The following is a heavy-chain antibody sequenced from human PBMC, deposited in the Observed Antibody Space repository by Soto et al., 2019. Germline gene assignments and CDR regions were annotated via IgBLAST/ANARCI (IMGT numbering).Heavy chain of an antibody. CDR2: IKYRGST. Sequence: QVQLQESGPGLVKPSQTLSLTCTVSGGSMSSGDYYWNWIRQHPETGLEWMGYIKYRGSTSYNPYLECRLTISVDTSKTQFSLKLTSVTASDTAKSYCARDAPGAAPYWGQGTVVTVSS. CDR3: ARDAPGAAPY. J-gene: IGHJ4*02. D-gene: IGHD6-13*01. V-gene: IGHV4-31*03. CDR1: GGSMSSGDYY.